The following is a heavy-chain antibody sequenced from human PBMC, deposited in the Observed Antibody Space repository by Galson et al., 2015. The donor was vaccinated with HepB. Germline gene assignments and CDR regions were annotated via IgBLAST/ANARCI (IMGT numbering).Heavy chain of an antibody. CDR3: AKGRGRYTGFDS. J-gene: IGHJ4*02. V-gene: IGHV3-23*01. CDR1: GFIFSNYA. CDR2: ISGDTYGT. D-gene: IGHD6-19*01. Sequence: SLRLSCAGSGFIFSNYALSWVRQASGKGLQWVSGISGDTYGTYYADSVKGRFTISRDNSNSRLYLQMTSVTADDTATYYCAKGRGRYTGFDSWGQGALVTVSS.